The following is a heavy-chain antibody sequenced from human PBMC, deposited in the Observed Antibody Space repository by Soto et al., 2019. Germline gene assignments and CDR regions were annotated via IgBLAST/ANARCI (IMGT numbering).Heavy chain of an antibody. Sequence: QVQLQESGPGLVKPSQTLSLTCTVSGGSISSGGYYWSWIRQHPGKGLGRIGYLYYSGSTYYNPSLELLVIISVDTFKHQFSLKRSSGTDAETAVYYCARGVDSSAARPSPPHYSSGMDVWGRGTTVTVSS. V-gene: IGHV4-31*01. D-gene: IGHD6-6*01. CDR2: LYYSGST. J-gene: IGHJ6*02. CDR1: GGSISSGGYY. CDR3: ARGVDSSAARPSPPHYSSGMDV.